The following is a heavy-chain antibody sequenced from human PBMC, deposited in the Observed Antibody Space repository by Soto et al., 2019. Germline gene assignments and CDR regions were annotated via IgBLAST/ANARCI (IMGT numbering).Heavy chain of an antibody. D-gene: IGHD2-2*01. J-gene: IGHJ4*02. V-gene: IGHV4-59*01. CDR1: GGSISSYY. CDR3: ARARGYQLPFDY. CDR2: IYYSGST. Sequence: ASETLSLTCTVSGGSISSYYWSWIRQPPGKGLEWIGYIYYSGSTNYNPSLKSRVTISVDTSKNQFSLKLSSVTAADTAVYYCARARGYQLPFDYWGQGTLVTVSS.